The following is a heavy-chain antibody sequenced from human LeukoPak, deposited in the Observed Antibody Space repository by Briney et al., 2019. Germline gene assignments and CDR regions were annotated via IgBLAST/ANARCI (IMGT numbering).Heavy chain of an antibody. J-gene: IGHJ4*02. D-gene: IGHD5-12*01. Sequence: GGSLRLSCAASGFTFSSYGMHWVRQAPGKGLEWVAFIRYDGSNKHYADSVKGRFTISRGNSKNTLYLQMSSLRAEDTAVYYCAKDIYSGYDYEGGYFDYWGQGTLVTVSS. CDR2: IRYDGSNK. CDR3: AKDIYSGYDYEGGYFDY. V-gene: IGHV3-30*02. CDR1: GFTFSSYG.